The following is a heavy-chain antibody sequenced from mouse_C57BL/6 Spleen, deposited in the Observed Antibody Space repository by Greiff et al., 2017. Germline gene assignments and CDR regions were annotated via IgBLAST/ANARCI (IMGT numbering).Heavy chain of an antibody. Sequence: QVHVKQSGAELVRPGASVKLSCKASGYTFTDYYINWVKQRPGQGLEWIARIYPGSGNTYYNEKFKGKATLTAETSSSTAYMQLSSLTSEDSAVYFCARGPTYAMDYWGQGTPVTVSS. J-gene: IGHJ4*01. V-gene: IGHV1-76*01. CDR2: IYPGSGNT. CDR3: ARGPTYAMDY. CDR1: GYTFTDYY.